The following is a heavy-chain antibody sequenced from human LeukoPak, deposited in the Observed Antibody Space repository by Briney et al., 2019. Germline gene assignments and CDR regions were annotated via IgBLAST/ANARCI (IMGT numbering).Heavy chain of an antibody. CDR3: ARGGGLDV. J-gene: IGHJ6*02. V-gene: IGHV3-7*03. CDR2: INHNGNVN. Sequence: SGGSLRLSCAASGFTFSSYSMNWARQAPGKGLGWVASINHNGNVNYYVDSVKGRFTISRDNAKNSLYLQMSNLRAEDTAVYFCARGGGLDVWGQGATVTVSS. CDR1: GFTFSSYS. D-gene: IGHD3-16*01.